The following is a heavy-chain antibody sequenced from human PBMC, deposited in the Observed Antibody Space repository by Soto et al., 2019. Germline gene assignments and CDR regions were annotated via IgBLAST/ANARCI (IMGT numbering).Heavy chain of an antibody. CDR3: ATDLLDSSRSTVRFEI. CDR2: INTSNGHT. V-gene: IGHV1-18*01. CDR1: GYTFTNYG. D-gene: IGHD6-13*01. J-gene: IGHJ3*02. Sequence: QVQLVQSGTEVKKPGASVKVSCKASGYTFTNYGIRWVRQAPGQGLEWLAWINTSNGHTNYAQKLQGRVTVTTDTATSTAYKELRILRAYDTAVYYSATDLLDSSRSTVRFEIWGQGTMVTVSS.